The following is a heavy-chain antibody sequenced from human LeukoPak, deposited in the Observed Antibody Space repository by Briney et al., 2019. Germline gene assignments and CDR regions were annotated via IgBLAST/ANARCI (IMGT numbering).Heavy chain of an antibody. Sequence: ASVKVSCKASGYTFTSYGISWVRQAPGQGLEWMGWISAYNGNTNYAQKLQGRVTMTTDTSTSTAYMELRSLRSDDTAVYYCARVGSSGYRNYWYFDLWGRGTLVTVSS. CDR2: ISAYNGNT. D-gene: IGHD3-22*01. CDR1: GYTFTSYG. J-gene: IGHJ2*01. V-gene: IGHV1-18*01. CDR3: ARVGSSGYRNYWYFDL.